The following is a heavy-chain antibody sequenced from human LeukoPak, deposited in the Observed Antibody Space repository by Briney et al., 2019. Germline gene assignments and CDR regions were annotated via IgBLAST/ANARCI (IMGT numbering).Heavy chain of an antibody. V-gene: IGHV1-18*01. CDR1: GYTFISYG. J-gene: IGHJ3*02. D-gene: IGHD3-3*01. CDR3: ARDPFTITIFGVVSDAFDI. CDR2: IGAYNGNT. Sequence: ASVKVSCKASGYTFISYGISWVRQAPGQGLEWMGWIGAYNGNTNYAQKLQGRVSMTTDTSTSTAYMELSRLRSDDTAVYYCARDPFTITIFGVVSDAFDIWGQGTMVTVSS.